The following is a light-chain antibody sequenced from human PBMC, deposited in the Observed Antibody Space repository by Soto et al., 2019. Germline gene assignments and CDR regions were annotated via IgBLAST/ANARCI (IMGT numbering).Light chain of an antibody. J-gene: IGLJ1*01. V-gene: IGLV2-8*01. CDR1: SSDVGAYKF. Sequence: QSVLTQPPSASGSPGQSFTISCTGTSSDVGAYKFVSWYQQNPGKAPKLIIYDVTKRPTGVPDRFSGSKSGNTASLTVSGLQAEDEADYYCSSYAGNSNYVFGSGTKVTVL. CDR3: SSYAGNSNYV. CDR2: DVT.